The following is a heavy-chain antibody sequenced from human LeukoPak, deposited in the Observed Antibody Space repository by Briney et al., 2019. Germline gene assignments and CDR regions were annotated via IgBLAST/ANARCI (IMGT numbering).Heavy chain of an antibody. D-gene: IGHD6-13*01. V-gene: IGHV4-59*12. CDR1: GGSISSYY. J-gene: IGHJ4*02. CDR3: ATLSTQQQLVESVDY. CDR2: IYYSGST. Sequence: SETLSLTCTVSGGSISSYYWSWIRQPPGKGLEWIGYIYYSGSTNYNPSLKSRVTISVDNSKNQFSLKLNSVTAADTAVYFCATLSTQQQLVESVDYWGQGTLVTVSS.